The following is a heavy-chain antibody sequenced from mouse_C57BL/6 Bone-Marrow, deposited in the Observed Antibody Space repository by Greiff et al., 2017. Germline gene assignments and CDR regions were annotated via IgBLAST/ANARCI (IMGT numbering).Heavy chain of an antibody. J-gene: IGHJ2*01. V-gene: IGHV1-69*01. CDR1: GYTFTSYW. D-gene: IGHD1-1*01. Sequence: VQLQQPGAELVMPGASVKLSCKASGYTFTSYWMHWVKQRPGQGLEWIGEIDPSDSYTNYNQKFKGKSTLTVDKSSITAYMQLSSLTSEDSAVYDCAREAVITTVVATGYFGYWGQGTTLTVSA. CDR3: AREAVITTVVATGYFGY. CDR2: IDPSDSYT.